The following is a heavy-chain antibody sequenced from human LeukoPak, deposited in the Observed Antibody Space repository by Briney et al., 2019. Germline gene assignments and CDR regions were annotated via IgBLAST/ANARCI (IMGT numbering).Heavy chain of an antibody. D-gene: IGHD1-14*01. V-gene: IGHV1-69*05. CDR2: IIPIFGSA. CDR1: GGTFSTYA. Sequence: GASVKVSRKAAGGTFSTYAIVWVRQAPPQGLEWMGAIIPIFGSANYAQTFQGRVTITTDETTKKAYMAMSSLSSEDTGVYYCAGVFRRWFDSWGQGTLVTVSS. J-gene: IGHJ5*01. CDR3: AGVFRRWFDS.